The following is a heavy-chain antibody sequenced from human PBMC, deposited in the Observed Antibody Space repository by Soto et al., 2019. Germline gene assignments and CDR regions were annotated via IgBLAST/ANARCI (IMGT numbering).Heavy chain of an antibody. CDR1: GGSISSGDYS. Sequence: QVLLQESGPGLVKSSHTLSLTCTVSGGSISSGDYSWSWVRQSPGKGLEWIGHIYNSGITYYNPPLKSRVVISIDTSRNQFSLRLNSLTAADRAVYFCARGVTVFGLVSRFWFDPWGQGTVVTVSS. CDR2: IYNSGIT. CDR3: ARGVTVFGLVSRFWFDP. V-gene: IGHV4-30-4*01. J-gene: IGHJ5*02. D-gene: IGHD3-3*01.